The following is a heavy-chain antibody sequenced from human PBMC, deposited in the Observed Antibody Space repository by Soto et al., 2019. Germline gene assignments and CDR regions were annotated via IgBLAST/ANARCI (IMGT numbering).Heavy chain of an antibody. Sequence: SETLSLTCTVSGGSIISCYWSWIRQPPGKGLEWIGYIYYSGSTNYNPSLKSRVTISVDTSKNQFSLKMSSVTAADTAVYYCARLATRYYFDYWGQGTLVTVS. CDR1: GGSIISCY. D-gene: IGHD1-1*01. V-gene: IGHV4-59*01. CDR2: IYYSGST. CDR3: ARLATRYYFDY. J-gene: IGHJ4*02.